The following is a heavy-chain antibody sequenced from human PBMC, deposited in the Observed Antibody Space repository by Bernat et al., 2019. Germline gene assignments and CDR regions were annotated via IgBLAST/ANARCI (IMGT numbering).Heavy chain of an antibody. CDR3: SGYGGNSV. J-gene: IGHJ4*02. CDR1: GFTVGDHH. V-gene: IGHV3-66*01. CDR2: IYNGGAP. Sequence: EVQVVTSGGGLVQPGESLRLSCAASGFTVGDHHMNWVRQAPGKGLEWVAVIYNGGAPYYADSVQGRFTISRDSSKYTVYLQMSGLRAEDTTVNYCSGYGGNSVWDQGTRVTVSS. D-gene: IGHD2-21*02.